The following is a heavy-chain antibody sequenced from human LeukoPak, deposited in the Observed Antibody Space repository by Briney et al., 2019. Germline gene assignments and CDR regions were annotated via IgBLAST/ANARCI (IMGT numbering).Heavy chain of an antibody. CDR2: IKGDESST. V-gene: IGHV3-74*01. J-gene: IGHJ4*02. Sequence: GGSLRLSCAASGFTFTSYWIHWVRQAPGKGLVWVSRIKGDESSTNYADSVKGRFTISRDNSKNTLYLQMNGLRAEDTAVYYCARSSYYIAAAGTLDYWGQGTLVTVSS. D-gene: IGHD6-13*01. CDR3: ARSSYYIAAAGTLDY. CDR1: GFTFTSYW.